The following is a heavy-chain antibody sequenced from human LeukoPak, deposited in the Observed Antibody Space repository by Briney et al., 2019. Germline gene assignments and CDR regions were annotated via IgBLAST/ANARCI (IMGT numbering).Heavy chain of an antibody. D-gene: IGHD2-8*01. J-gene: IGHJ3*02. V-gene: IGHV4-59*01. CDR2: IYYSGST. CDR1: GGSISSYY. Sequence: PSETLSLTCTVAGGSISSYYWSWIRQPPGKGLEWIGYIYYSGSTNYNPSLKSRVSISVDTCTNQFSLKLSSVTAADTAVYYCARYCTNGVCYIDAFDIWGQGTMVTVSS. CDR3: ARYCTNGVCYIDAFDI.